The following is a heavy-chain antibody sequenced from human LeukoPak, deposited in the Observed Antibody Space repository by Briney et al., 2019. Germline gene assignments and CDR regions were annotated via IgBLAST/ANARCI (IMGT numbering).Heavy chain of an antibody. D-gene: IGHD3-16*01. Sequence: NPSETLSLTCTVSGGSISSYYWSWIRQPPGKGLEWIGYIYYSGSTNYNPSLKSRVTISVDTSKNQFSLKLSSVTAADTAVYYCARVWYYYYYMDVWGKGTMVTVSS. CDR2: IYYSGST. V-gene: IGHV4-59*08. CDR1: GGSISSYY. J-gene: IGHJ6*03. CDR3: ARVWYYYYYMDV.